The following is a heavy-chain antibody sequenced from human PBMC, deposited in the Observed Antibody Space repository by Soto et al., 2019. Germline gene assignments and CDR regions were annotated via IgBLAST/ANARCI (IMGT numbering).Heavy chain of an antibody. Sequence: QVQLVESGGGVVQPGRSLRLSCAASGFTFSSYGMHWVRQAPGKGLEWVAVIWYDGSNKYYADSVKGRFTISRDNSKNTLYLQMNSLRAEDTAVYYCARDQDIVVVPAALNHRAGFDYWGQGTLVTVSS. V-gene: IGHV3-33*01. CDR3: ARDQDIVVVPAALNHRAGFDY. D-gene: IGHD2-2*01. J-gene: IGHJ4*02. CDR1: GFTFSSYG. CDR2: IWYDGSNK.